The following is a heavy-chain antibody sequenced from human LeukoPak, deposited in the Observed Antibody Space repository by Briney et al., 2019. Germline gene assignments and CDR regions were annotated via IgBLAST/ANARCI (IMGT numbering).Heavy chain of an antibody. CDR2: IYHSGSA. J-gene: IGHJ6*03. V-gene: IGHV4-38-2*02. CDR1: GYSISSGYY. D-gene: IGHD5-18*01. CDR3: ARTTEGGYTYGYFYYYYMDV. Sequence: SETLSLTCTVSGYSISSGYYWGWIRQPPGKGLEWIGIIYHSGSANYNPSVKSRVTISVDTSKNQFSLKLTSVTAADTAVYYCARTTEGGYTYGYFYYYYMDVWGKGTTVTISS.